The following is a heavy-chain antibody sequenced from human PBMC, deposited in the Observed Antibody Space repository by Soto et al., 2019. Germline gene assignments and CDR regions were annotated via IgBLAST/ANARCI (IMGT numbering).Heavy chain of an antibody. V-gene: IGHV4-39*01. D-gene: IGHD3-22*01. J-gene: IGHJ4*02. CDR2: IYYSGSI. CDR1: GGSISSTSYY. CDR3: ARLLHDSRGYYYFDY. Sequence: QLQLQESGPGLVKPSETLSLTCSVSGGSISSTSYYWGWIRQPPGKGLEWIGSIYYSGSIYHNPSLKSRVTMSIDTSNKQYSLKLSSVTAADTAVYYCARLLHDSRGYYYFDYWGQGSLVTVSS.